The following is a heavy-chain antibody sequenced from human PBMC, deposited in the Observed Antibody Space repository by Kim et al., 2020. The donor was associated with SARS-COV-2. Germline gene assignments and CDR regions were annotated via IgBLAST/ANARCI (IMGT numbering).Heavy chain of an antibody. CDR1: GYTFTTYN. J-gene: IGHJ4*02. CDR2: MNPNSGNT. V-gene: IGHV1-8*01. D-gene: IGHD3-22*01. Sequence: ASVKVSCKASGYTFTTYNINWVRQAPGQGLEWMGWMNPNSGNTGYAQKFLGRITMTRNTSTNTAYLELSSLRSEDTAVFYCARGRTWGYYLDTSGYSGLDNWGQGTLVTVSS. CDR3: ARGRTWGYYLDTSGYSGLDN.